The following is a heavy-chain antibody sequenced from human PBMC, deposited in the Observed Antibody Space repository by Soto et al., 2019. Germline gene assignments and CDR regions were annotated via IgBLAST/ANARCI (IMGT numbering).Heavy chain of an antibody. CDR1: GFTFSNYA. V-gene: IGHV3-64*07. CDR3: ASAEAVTPIFRVHYFYDY. D-gene: IGHD3-3*02. CDR2: ISSDGGTT. J-gene: IGHJ4*02. Sequence: EVQLVESGGALVQPGGSLRLSCAASGFTFSNYAMHWFRQAPGKGLEYVSAISSDGGTTYYRDSVRGRFTISRVNSRNTLCLQMGSLSAEDMGDYFVASAEAVTPIFRVHYFYDYWGQGTRLTVSS.